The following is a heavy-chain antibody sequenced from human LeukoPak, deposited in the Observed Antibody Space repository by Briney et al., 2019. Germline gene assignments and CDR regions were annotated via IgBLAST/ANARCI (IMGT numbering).Heavy chain of an antibody. J-gene: IGHJ4*02. V-gene: IGHV3-15*01. CDR2: IKSKTDGGTT. CDR1: GFTFSNAW. D-gene: IGHD6-19*01. CDR3: TTDKVAGTAVPFDY. Sequence: PGGSLRLSCAASGFTFSNAWMSWVRQAPGKGREWVGRIKSKTDGGTTDYAAPVKRRFTISRDDSKNTLYLQMNSLKTEDTAVYYCTTDKVAGTAVPFDYWGQGTLVTVSS.